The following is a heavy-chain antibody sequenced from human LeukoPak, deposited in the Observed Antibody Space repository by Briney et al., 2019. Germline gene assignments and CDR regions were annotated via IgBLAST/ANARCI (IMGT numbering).Heavy chain of an antibody. Sequence: GGSLRLSCAASGFTFSNYWLNWVRQAPGKGLEWVANIKEDGSETYYVDSVKGRFTISRDNAKNSLFLQMNSLRAEDTAVYYCARTLRGGGALDYWGQGTLVTVSS. J-gene: IGHJ4*02. D-gene: IGHD3-16*01. CDR2: IKEDGSET. CDR1: GFTFSNYW. CDR3: ARTLRGGGALDY. V-gene: IGHV3-7*03.